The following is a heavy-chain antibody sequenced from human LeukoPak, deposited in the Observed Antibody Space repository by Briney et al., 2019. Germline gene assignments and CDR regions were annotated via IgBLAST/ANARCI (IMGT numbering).Heavy chain of an antibody. D-gene: IGHD1-26*01. V-gene: IGHV3-13*01. CDR1: GFTFSTYD. CDR2: VGTAGDT. CDR3: ATESGTYSGNCFDY. J-gene: IGHJ4*02. Sequence: GGSLRLSCAASGFTFSTYDMHWVRQAAGKVLEWVSRVGTAGDTSTQDSVKGGFTVSRDNAKNSLYLQMNSLRAEETAVYYCATESGTYSGNCFDYWGQGNLVTVSS.